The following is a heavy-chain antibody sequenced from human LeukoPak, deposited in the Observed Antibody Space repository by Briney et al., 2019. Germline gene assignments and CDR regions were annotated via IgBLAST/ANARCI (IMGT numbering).Heavy chain of an antibody. D-gene: IGHD5-24*01. V-gene: IGHV3-23*01. CDR1: GFTFSSYA. CDR2: ISGSGGST. J-gene: IGHJ5*02. CDR3: AKVGDGYNLYNWFDP. Sequence: PGGFLRLSCAASGFTFSSYAMSWVRQAPGKGLEWVSAISGSGGSTYYADSVKGRFTISRDNSKNTLYLQMNSLRAEDTAVYYCAKVGDGYNLYNWFDPWGQGTLVTVSS.